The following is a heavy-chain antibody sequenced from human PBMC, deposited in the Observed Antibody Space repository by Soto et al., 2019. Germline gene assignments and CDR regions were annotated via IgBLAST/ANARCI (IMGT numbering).Heavy chain of an antibody. CDR3: YGPFDY. J-gene: IGHJ4*02. D-gene: IGHD5-18*01. Sequence: SVKVSCKASGGFNNYAVSWVRQAPGQGLEWMGVTIPELGTSNYAQRLQGRVTITVDKATNTAYLNLTTLTSEDTAIYYGYGPFDYWGQGTLVTVSS. V-gene: IGHV1-69*10. CDR2: TIPELGTS. CDR1: GGFNNYA.